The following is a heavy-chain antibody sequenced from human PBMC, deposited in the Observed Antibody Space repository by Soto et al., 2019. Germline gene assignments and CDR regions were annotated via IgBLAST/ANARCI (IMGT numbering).Heavy chain of an antibody. CDR1: GFTFSSYA. CDR3: XFYDFWSGYSRQYGMDV. J-gene: IGHJ6*02. V-gene: IGHV3-23*01. Sequence: GGSLRLSCAASGFTFSSYAMSWVRQAPGKGLEWVSAISGSGGSTYYADSVKGRFTISRDNSKNTLYLQMNSLRAEDTAVYYCXFYDFWSGYSRQYGMDVWGQGTTVTVSS. CDR2: ISGSGGST. D-gene: IGHD3-3*01.